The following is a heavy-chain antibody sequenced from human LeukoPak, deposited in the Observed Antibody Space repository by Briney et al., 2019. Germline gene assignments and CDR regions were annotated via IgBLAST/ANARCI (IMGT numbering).Heavy chain of an antibody. CDR3: AVSNGTAMAPDFDY. J-gene: IGHJ4*02. CDR1: GFTFSSYG. V-gene: IGHV3-23*01. CDR2: ISGSGGST. Sequence: GGSLRLSCAASGFTFSSYGMSWVRQAPGKGLEWVSAISGSGGSTYYADSVKGRFTISRDNSKNTLYLQMNSLRAEDTAVYYCAVSNGTAMAPDFDYWGQGTLVTVSS. D-gene: IGHD5-18*01.